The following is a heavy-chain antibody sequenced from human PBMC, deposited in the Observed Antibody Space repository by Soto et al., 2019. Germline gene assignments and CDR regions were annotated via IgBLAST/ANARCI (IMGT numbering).Heavy chain of an antibody. Sequence: PSQTLPLTCSISSDSLSRNSAAWNWIRQSPSRGLEWLGRTYYRSRWYNDYAVSVKSRITVTPDTSKNQFSLHLKCVTPKDTAVYYCPRAFPYYVISDSYLDYCGQGALVTVSS. J-gene: IGHJ4*02. D-gene: IGHD3-16*01. CDR3: PRAFPYYVISDSYLDY. V-gene: IGHV6-1*01. CDR1: SDSLSRNSAA. CDR2: TYYRSRWYN.